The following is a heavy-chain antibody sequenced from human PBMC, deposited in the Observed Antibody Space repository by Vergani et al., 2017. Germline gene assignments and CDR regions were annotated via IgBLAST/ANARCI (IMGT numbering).Heavy chain of an antibody. J-gene: IGHJ2*01. CDR2: IYYSGST. CDR1: GGSISSSSYY. V-gene: IGHV4-39*01. CDR3: ARASPVVTHSWYFDL. D-gene: IGHD4-23*01. Sequence: QLQLQESGPGLVKPSETLSLTCTVSGGSISSSSYYWGWIRQPPGKGLEWIGSIYYSGSTYYNPSLKSRVTISVDTSKNQFSLKLSSVTAADTAVYYCARASPVVTHSWYFDLWGRGTLVTVSS.